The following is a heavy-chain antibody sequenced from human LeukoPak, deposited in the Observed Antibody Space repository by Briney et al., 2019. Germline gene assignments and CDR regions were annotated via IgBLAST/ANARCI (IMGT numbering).Heavy chain of an antibody. CDR1: GFTFRVYA. CDR3: ARDKSSYSSSWHRFFDY. J-gene: IGHJ4*02. Sequence: SLRLSCAASGFTFRVYAMHWVRQAPGKGLEWVSDISSDGTNQHYADSVKGRFTISRDNSQNTLFLQMNSLRVEDMGVYYCARDKSSYSSSWHRFFDYWGQGTLVTVSA. V-gene: IGHV3-30*04. CDR2: ISSDGTNQ. D-gene: IGHD6-13*01.